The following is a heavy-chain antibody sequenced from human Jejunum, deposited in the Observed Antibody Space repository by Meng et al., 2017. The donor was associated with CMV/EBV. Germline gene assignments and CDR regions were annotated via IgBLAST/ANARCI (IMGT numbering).Heavy chain of an antibody. D-gene: IGHD3-3*01. Sequence: FPNYWIGWVRQMAGKGPEWMGIINPGDSDTRYSPSFQGQVTISADKSISTAYLQWSSLKASDTAMYYCARGAGRITIFGVVISWFDPWGQGTLVTVSS. CDR1: FPNYW. V-gene: IGHV5-51*01. CDR3: ARGAGRITIFGVVISWFDP. J-gene: IGHJ5*02. CDR2: INPGDSDT.